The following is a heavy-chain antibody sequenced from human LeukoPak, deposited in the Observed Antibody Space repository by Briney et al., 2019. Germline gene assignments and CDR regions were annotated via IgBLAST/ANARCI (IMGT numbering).Heavy chain of an antibody. D-gene: IGHD5-18*01. V-gene: IGHV3-30*03. J-gene: IGHJ4*02. CDR2: ISYDGSNK. Sequence: GGPLRLSCAASGFTFRSYAMHWVRQGPGKALEWVAVISYDGSNKYYADSVKGRFTISRDNSKNTLYLQMNSLRTEDTAVYYCARDGYGLDTPMVSTVFDCWGQGTLVTVSS. CDR1: GFTFRSYA. CDR3: ARDGYGLDTPMVSTVFDC.